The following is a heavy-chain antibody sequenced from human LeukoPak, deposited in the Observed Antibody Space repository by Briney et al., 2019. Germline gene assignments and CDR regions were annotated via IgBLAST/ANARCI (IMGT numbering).Heavy chain of an antibody. CDR1: GYTFTSYG. D-gene: IGHD3-22*01. V-gene: IGHV1-18*01. J-gene: IGHJ4*02. CDR2: ISAYNGNT. CDR3: VHHYDSSGYFDY. Sequence: ASVKVSCKASGYTFTSYGISWVRQAPGQGLEWMGWISAYNGNTNYAQKPQGRVTMTTDTSTSTAYMELRSLRSDDTAVYYCVHHYDSSGYFDYGGQGPLVPVSS.